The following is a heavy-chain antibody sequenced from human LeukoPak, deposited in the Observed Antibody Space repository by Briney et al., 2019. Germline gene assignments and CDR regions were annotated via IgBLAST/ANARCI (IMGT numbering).Heavy chain of an antibody. J-gene: IGHJ4*02. CDR1: GGSISTDY. CDR3: ARENSNSWYLYY. CDR2: IYNSGST. V-gene: IGHV4-59*01. D-gene: IGHD6-13*01. Sequence: PSETLSLTSTDSGGSISTDYWSWIRQPPGKGLEWIGYIYNSGSTNYNPSLKSRVTISVDTSKNQFSLKLSSVTAADTAVYYCARENSNSWYLYYGGQGTLVTVSS.